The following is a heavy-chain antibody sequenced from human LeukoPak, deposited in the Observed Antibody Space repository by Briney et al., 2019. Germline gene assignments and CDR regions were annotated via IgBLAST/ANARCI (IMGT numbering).Heavy chain of an antibody. Sequence: GGSLRLSCAASGFTFSSYWMTWVRQAPGKGPEWMANIRDGGSDKYYVDSVKGRFTISRDNAQNTLLLQMDSLRVEDTAVYYCVRHTRRSPGDYWGQGTLVTVST. CDR1: GFTFSSYW. CDR2: IRDGGSDK. V-gene: IGHV3-7*01. CDR3: VRHTRRSPGDY. D-gene: IGHD1-26*01. J-gene: IGHJ4*02.